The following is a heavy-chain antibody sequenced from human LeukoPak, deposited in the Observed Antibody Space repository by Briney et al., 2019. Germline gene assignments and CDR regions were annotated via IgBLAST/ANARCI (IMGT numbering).Heavy chain of an antibody. CDR3: ARPATYYYDSSGLDY. CDR2: ISSSGSTI. CDR1: GFTFSDYY. Sequence: GGSLRLSCAASGFTFSDYYMSWIRQAPGKGLGWVSYISSSGSTIYYADSVKGRFTISRDNAKNSLYLQMNSLRAEDTAVYYCARPATYYYDSSGLDYWGQGTLVTVSS. V-gene: IGHV3-11*01. D-gene: IGHD3-22*01. J-gene: IGHJ4*02.